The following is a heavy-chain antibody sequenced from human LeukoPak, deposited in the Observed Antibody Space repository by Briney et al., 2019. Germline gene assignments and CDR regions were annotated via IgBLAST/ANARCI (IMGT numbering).Heavy chain of an antibody. D-gene: IGHD5-24*01. Sequence: SETLSLTCTVSGVSISSYYWGWFRQPPGKGLEWIGSIYYSGSTCSSLKSRVTISIDTSKNQFSLRLSSVTAADTAVYYCARGGDGYNTWYFDLWGRGTLVTVSS. V-gene: IGHV4-39*07. CDR2: IYYSGST. CDR1: GVSISSYY. CDR3: ARGGDGYNTWYFDL. J-gene: IGHJ2*01.